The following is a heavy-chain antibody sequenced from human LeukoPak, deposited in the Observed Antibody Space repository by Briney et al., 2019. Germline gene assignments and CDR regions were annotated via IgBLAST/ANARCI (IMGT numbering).Heavy chain of an antibody. J-gene: IGHJ4*02. Sequence: SETLSLTCTVSGGSISSYYWSWIRQPPGKGLEWIGYIYYSGSTNYNPSLKSRVTISVDTSKNQFSLKLSSVTAADTAVYYCASGPDYGDYLFDYWGQGTLVTVSS. CDR3: ASGPDYGDYLFDY. CDR2: IYYSGST. D-gene: IGHD4-17*01. V-gene: IGHV4-59*08. CDR1: GGSISSYY.